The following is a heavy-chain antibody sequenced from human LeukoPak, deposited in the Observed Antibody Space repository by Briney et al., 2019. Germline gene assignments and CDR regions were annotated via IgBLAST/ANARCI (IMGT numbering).Heavy chain of an antibody. CDR2: ISGAGVST. Sequence: GGSLRLSCAASGFTFSDSAMSWVRRAPGKGLEWLSAISGAGVSTHYANSVKGRFTISRDNSKNTLYLQMDSLTAEDMAIYYCVKGKSYLDAFDIWGQGTMVTVSS. CDR1: GFTFSDSA. D-gene: IGHD3-16*02. CDR3: VKGKSYLDAFDI. J-gene: IGHJ3*02. V-gene: IGHV3-23*01.